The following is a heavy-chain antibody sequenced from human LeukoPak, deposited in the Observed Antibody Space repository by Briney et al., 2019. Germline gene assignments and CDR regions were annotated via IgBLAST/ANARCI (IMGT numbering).Heavy chain of an antibody. CDR3: AKDRTSGSYYSPLDY. D-gene: IGHD3-10*01. Sequence: GGSLRLSCAASGFTFSSHAMHWVRQAPGKGLEWVAVISYDGSNKHYADSVKGRFTISRDNSKIALYLQMNSLRTEDTAVYYCAKDRTSGSYYSPLDYRGQGTLVTVSS. CDR1: GFTFSSHA. J-gene: IGHJ4*02. CDR2: ISYDGSNK. V-gene: IGHV3-30-3*01.